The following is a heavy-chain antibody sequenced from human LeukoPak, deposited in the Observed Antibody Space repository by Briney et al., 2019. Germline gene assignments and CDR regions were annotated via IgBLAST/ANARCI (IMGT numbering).Heavy chain of an antibody. Sequence: PGGSLRLSCAASGFTFSSYSMNWVRQAPGKGLEWVSSISSSSSYIYHADSVKGRFTISRDNAKNSLYLQMNSLGAEDTAVYYCNGDYVGYYMDVWGKGTTVTVSS. V-gene: IGHV3-21*01. J-gene: IGHJ6*03. D-gene: IGHD4-17*01. CDR1: GFTFSSYS. CDR3: NGDYVGYYMDV. CDR2: ISSSSSYI.